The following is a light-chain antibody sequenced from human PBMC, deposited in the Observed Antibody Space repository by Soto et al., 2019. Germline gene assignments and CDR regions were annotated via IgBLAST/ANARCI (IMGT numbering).Light chain of an antibody. Sequence: DIQMTQSPSSVSASVGDRVTMTCRASQGINSWLAWYQQKPGKAPKLLIYAASNLQSGVPSRFSGRGSGTDFTLTISSLQPDDFATYYCQQANSFPWTFGQGTKVEIK. CDR1: QGINSW. CDR2: AAS. J-gene: IGKJ1*01. CDR3: QQANSFPWT. V-gene: IGKV1-12*01.